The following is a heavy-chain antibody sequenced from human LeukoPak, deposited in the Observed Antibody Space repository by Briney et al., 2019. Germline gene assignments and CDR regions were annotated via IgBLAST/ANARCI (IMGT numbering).Heavy chain of an antibody. J-gene: IGHJ6*03. D-gene: IGHD1-26*01. CDR3: ARGRGATKKRYYYYYMDV. V-gene: IGHV4-34*01. CDR1: GGSFSGYY. Sequence: PSETLSLTCAVYGGSFSGYYWSWIRQPPGKGLEWIGEINHSGSTNYNPSLKSRVTISVDTSKNQFSLKLSSVTAADTAVYYCARGRGATKKRYYYYYMDVWGKGTTVTVSS. CDR2: INHSGST.